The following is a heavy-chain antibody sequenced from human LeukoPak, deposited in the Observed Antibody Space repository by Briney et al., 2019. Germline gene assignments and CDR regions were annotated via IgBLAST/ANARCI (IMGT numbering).Heavy chain of an antibody. Sequence: GGSLRLSCAAPGFTFSSYAMSWVRQAPGKGPEWVSALSGSGGSTYYADSVKGRFTISRDNSKKTLYLQMSSLRAEDTAVYYCAKGGYYDSNGYYPFDYWGQGTLVTVSS. D-gene: IGHD3-22*01. J-gene: IGHJ4*02. CDR3: AKGGYYDSNGYYPFDY. V-gene: IGHV3-23*01. CDR1: GFTFSSYA. CDR2: LSGSGGST.